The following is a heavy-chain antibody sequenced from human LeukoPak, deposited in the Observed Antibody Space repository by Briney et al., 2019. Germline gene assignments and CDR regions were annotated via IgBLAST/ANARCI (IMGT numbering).Heavy chain of an antibody. V-gene: IGHV3-20*04. CDR1: GFSFDDYA. CDR2: INWNGRIT. CDR3: ARGSVQLWLRDTYYYMDV. J-gene: IGHJ6*03. D-gene: IGHD5-18*01. Sequence: PGGSLRLSCAASGFSFDDYAMNWVRQVAGRGLDRVSGINWNGRITEYADSVKDRFTISRQNTKNSLYLYMNNLGGEDTALYFCARGSVQLWLRDTYYYMDVWGKGTTVTVSS.